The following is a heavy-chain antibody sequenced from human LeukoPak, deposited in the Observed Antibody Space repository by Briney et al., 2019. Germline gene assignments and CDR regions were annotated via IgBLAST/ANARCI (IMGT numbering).Heavy chain of an antibody. V-gene: IGHV3-21*01. CDR3: ARESRYYDSGGLIDY. Sequence: PGGSLRLSCAASGFTFSSYAMHWVRQAPGKGLEWVSSISSSSSYIYYADSVKGRFTISRDNAKNSLYLQMNSLRAEDTAVYYCARESRYYDSGGLIDYWGQGTLVTVSS. CDR2: ISSSSSYI. CDR1: GFTFSSYA. J-gene: IGHJ4*02. D-gene: IGHD3-22*01.